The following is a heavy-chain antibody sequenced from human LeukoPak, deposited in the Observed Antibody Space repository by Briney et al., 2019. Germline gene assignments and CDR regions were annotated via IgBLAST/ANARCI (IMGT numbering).Heavy chain of an antibody. CDR2: IYYSGST. J-gene: IGHJ6*02. Sequence: SQTLPLTCTVSGGSISSGDYYWSWLRQPPGKGLEWIGYIYYSGSTYYNPSLKSRVTISVDTSKNQFSLKLSSVTAADTAVYYCASLRGPNGMDVWGQGTTVTVSS. V-gene: IGHV4-30-4*01. CDR3: ASLRGPNGMDV. D-gene: IGHD3-10*01. CDR1: GGSISSGDYY.